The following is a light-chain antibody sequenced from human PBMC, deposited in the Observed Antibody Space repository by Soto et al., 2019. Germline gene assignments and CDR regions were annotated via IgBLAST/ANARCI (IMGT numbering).Light chain of an antibody. V-gene: IGKV1-39*01. CDR3: QQSYSTPPV. J-gene: IGKJ2*01. CDR1: QSITTY. Sequence: DIQMTQSPSSLSASVGDRVTITCRASQSITTYLHWYQQKPGKAPKLLIYAASSLQSGVPSRFSGSGSGTDFTLTISSLQPEDFATYYCQQSYSTPPVFGQGTKLEIK. CDR2: AAS.